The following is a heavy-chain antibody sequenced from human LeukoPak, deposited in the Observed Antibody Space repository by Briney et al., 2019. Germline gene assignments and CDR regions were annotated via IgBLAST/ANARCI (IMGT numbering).Heavy chain of an antibody. Sequence: PSETLSLTCAVYGGSFSGYYWSWIRQPPGKGLEWIGEINHSGSTNYNPSLKSRVTISVGTSKNQFSLKLSSVTAADTAVYYCARGRSPRRITGTQTWFDPWGQGTLVTVSS. CDR3: ARGRSPRRITGTQTWFDP. D-gene: IGHD1-20*01. V-gene: IGHV4-34*01. CDR1: GGSFSGYY. CDR2: INHSGST. J-gene: IGHJ5*02.